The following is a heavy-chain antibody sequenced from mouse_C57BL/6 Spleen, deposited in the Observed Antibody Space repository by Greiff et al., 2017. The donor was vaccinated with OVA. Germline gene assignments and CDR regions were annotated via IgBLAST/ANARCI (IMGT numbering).Heavy chain of an antibody. Sequence: QVQLQQSGPELVKPGASVKISCKASGYAFSSSWMNWVKQRPGKGLEWIGRIYPGDGDTNYNGKFKGKATLTADKSSSTAYMQLSSLTSEDSAVYFCARGGYYDYDPSYWYVDVWGTGTTVTVSS. V-gene: IGHV1-82*01. CDR3: ARGGYYDYDPSYWYVDV. CDR1: GYAFSSSW. D-gene: IGHD2-4*01. CDR2: IYPGDGDT. J-gene: IGHJ1*03.